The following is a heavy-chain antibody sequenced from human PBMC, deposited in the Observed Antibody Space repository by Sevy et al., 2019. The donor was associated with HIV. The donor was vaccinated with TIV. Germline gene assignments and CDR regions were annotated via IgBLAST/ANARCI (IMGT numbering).Heavy chain of an antibody. J-gene: IGHJ6*02. CDR2: ISGSGGTR. CDR3: AKVLARGVAVAGTAWGMDV. CDR1: GFTFTNYA. Sequence: GGYLRLSCAASGFTFTNYAMNWVRQAPGKGLERVSAISGSGGTRYYADSVQGRFTISRDKSKNTLHLQMNSLRAEDTAVYYSAKVLARGVAVAGTAWGMDVWGQGTTVTVSS. V-gene: IGHV3-23*01. D-gene: IGHD6-19*01.